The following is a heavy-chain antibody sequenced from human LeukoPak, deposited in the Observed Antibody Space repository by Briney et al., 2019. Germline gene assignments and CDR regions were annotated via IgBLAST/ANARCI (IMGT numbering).Heavy chain of an antibody. CDR3: ARWADIGLDY. J-gene: IGHJ4*02. CDR2: IFHTGST. V-gene: IGHV4-30-2*05. CDR1: GGSIGSGIYS. Sequence: SETLSLTCSVSGGSIGSGIYSWSWIRQPPGKGLEWIGYIFHTGSTSYNPSLKSRVTISVDTSKNQFSLKLSSVTAADTAVYYCARWADIGLDYWGQGTLVTVSS.